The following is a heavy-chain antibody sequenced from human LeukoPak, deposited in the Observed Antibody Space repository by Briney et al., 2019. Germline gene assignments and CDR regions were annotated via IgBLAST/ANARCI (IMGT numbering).Heavy chain of an antibody. D-gene: IGHD5-24*01. V-gene: IGHV1-2*02. CDR1: GYTFTGYY. J-gene: IGHJ3*02. CDR2: INPNSGGT. Sequence: GASVKVSCKASGYTFTGYYMHWVRQAPGQGLEWMGWINPNSGGTNYAQKFQGRVTMTRDTSISTAYMELSRLRSDGTAVYYCARERGHTVGEVMGTRGAFDIWGQGTMVTVSS. CDR3: ARERGHTVGEVMGTRGAFDI.